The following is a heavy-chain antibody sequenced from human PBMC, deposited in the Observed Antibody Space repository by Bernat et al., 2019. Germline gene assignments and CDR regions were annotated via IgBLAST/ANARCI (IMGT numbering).Heavy chain of an antibody. D-gene: IGHD2-15*01. Sequence: QVQLVQSGAEVKKPGASVKVSCKASGYTFTGYYMHWVRQAPGQGLEWMGWINPNRGGTNYAQKFQGRVTMTRETSISTSYMELSRLRSDDTAVYYCARELGYCSGGSCSGGRIIKNYFDYWGQGTLVTVSS. CDR1: GYTFTGYY. V-gene: IGHV1-2*02. CDR2: INPNRGGT. J-gene: IGHJ4*02. CDR3: ARELGYCSGGSCSGGRIIKNYFDY.